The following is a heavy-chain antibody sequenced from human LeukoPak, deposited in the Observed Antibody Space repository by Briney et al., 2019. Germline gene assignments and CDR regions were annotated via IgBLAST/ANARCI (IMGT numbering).Heavy chain of an antibody. J-gene: IGHJ4*02. Sequence: GASVKVSCKASGYSFTGYYMHWVRQAPGQGLEWMGWINPNSGGTGYAQKFQGRVTMTRDTSISTAHMELSRLRSDDTDVYYCARDYLLYDTSGYYYLLRYWGQGTLVTVSS. CDR1: GYSFTGYY. CDR3: ARDYLLYDTSGYYYLLRY. V-gene: IGHV1-2*02. CDR2: INPNSGGT. D-gene: IGHD3-22*01.